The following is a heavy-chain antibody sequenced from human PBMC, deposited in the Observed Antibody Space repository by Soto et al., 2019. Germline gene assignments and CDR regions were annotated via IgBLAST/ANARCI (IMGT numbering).Heavy chain of an antibody. CDR2: ILYSGST. V-gene: IGHV4-59*01. CDR1: GGSISSYY. D-gene: IGHD1-1*01. Sequence: QVQLQESGPGLVKPSETLSLTCTVSGGSISSYYWGWIRQPPGKGLEWIGYILYSGSTNYNPSLEGRFTLSVDASKNQCSLKVSSVTAADTAVYYCARHYPIGNNWNYFDYWGQGTLVTVSS. J-gene: IGHJ4*02. CDR3: ARHYPIGNNWNYFDY.